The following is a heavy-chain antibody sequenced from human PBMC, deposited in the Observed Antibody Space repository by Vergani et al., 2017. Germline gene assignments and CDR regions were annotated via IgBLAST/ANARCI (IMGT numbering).Heavy chain of an antibody. V-gene: IGHV3-23*01. CDR1: GFTFSSYA. CDR3: AKKLGDDYGDYVGHDAFDI. Sequence: EVQLLESGGGLVQPGGSLRLSCAASGFTFSSYAMSWVRQAPGKGLEWVSAISGSGGSTYYADSVKGRFTISRDNSKHTLYLQMNSLRAEDTAVYYCAKKLGDDYGDYVGHDAFDIWGQGTMVTVSS. J-gene: IGHJ3*02. D-gene: IGHD4-17*01. CDR2: ISGSGGST.